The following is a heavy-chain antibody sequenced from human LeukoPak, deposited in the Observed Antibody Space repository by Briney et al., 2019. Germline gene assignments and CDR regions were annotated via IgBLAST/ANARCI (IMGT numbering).Heavy chain of an antibody. J-gene: IGHJ4*02. CDR2: IKSKTDGGTT. D-gene: IGHD6-13*01. V-gene: IGHV3-15*01. CDR1: GFTSSIYG. CDR3: TRQQLVFDF. Sequence: GGTMRLSCPASGFTSSIYGITWVRQAPGKGLEWVCRIKSKTDGGTTDYAEPVQGRFTISRDDSQTTLYLQMNSLKTEDTAVYYCTRQQLVFDFWGQGTLVTVSS.